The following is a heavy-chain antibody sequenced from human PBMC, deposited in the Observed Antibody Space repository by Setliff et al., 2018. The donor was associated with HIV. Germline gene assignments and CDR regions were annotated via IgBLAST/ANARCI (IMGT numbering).Heavy chain of an antibody. V-gene: IGHV1-24*01. CDR3: ARDRCNSVACYLYNWFDP. CDR2: FDPEDGQR. D-gene: IGHD2-2*01. J-gene: IGHJ5*02. Sequence: GASVKVSCKVSGYTLSELSRHWVRQGPGKGLEWMGGFDPEDGQRIYAQKFQGRVTMTEDTSTDTAYMELSSLSFEDTAVYYCARDRCNSVACYLYNWFDPWGQGTLVTVSS. CDR1: GYTLSELS.